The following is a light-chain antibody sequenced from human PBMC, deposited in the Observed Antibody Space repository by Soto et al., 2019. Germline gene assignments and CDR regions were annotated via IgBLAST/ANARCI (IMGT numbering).Light chain of an antibody. J-gene: IGLJ1*01. Sequence: LTQPASVSGSPGQSITISCTGTSSDDGGYNYVSWYQQHPGKAPKLMIYDVSNRPSGVSNRFSGSKSGNTASLTISGLQAEDEADYYCSSYTSSSTLVFGTGTKVTVL. CDR3: SSYTSSSTLV. CDR1: SSDDGGYNY. CDR2: DVS. V-gene: IGLV2-14*01.